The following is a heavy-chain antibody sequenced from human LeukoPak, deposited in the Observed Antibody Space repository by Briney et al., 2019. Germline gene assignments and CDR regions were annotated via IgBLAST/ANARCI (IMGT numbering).Heavy chain of an antibody. V-gene: IGHV4-4*07. J-gene: IGHJ2*01. CDR2: IYSSGST. Sequence: PSETLSLTCTVSGGSISSYYWSWIRQPAGEGLEWIGRIYSSGSTNYNPSLNSRVTMSVDTSKNQFSLKLNSVTAADTAMYYCARSNWNYWYFDLWGRGTLVTVSS. CDR3: ARSNWNYWYFDL. D-gene: IGHD1-20*01. CDR1: GGSISSYY.